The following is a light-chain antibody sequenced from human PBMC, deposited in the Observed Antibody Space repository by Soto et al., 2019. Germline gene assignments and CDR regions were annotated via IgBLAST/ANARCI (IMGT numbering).Light chain of an antibody. Sequence: EIVMRQSPASLSVSPGESVALSCRSSQSVGSNLAWYQQKPGQAPRLLIYDASNRATGIPARFGGSGSGTDFTLTISDLEPEDFAVYYCQQRSNWPSITVGPGTRLENK. J-gene: IGKJ5*01. CDR1: QSVGSN. V-gene: IGKV3-11*01. CDR3: QQRSNWPSIT. CDR2: DAS.